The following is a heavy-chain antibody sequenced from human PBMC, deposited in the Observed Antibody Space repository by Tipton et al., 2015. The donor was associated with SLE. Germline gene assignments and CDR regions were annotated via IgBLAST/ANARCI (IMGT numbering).Heavy chain of an antibody. J-gene: IGHJ3*01. CDR2: IIPIYGTA. CDR3: ASDGYN. D-gene: IGHD5-24*01. V-gene: IGHV1-69*05. CDR1: GYTFTSSG. Sequence: QSGAEVKKPGASVKVSCKASGYTFTSSGITWVRQAPGQGLEWMGGIIPIYGTANYAQKFQGRVTITTDESTSTAYMELSSLRSEDTAVYYCASDGYNWGQGTMVTVSS.